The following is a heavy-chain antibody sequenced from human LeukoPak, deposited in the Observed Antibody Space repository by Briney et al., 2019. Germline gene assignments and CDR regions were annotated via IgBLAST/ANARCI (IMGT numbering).Heavy chain of an antibody. V-gene: IGHV3-23*01. CDR3: ARGNTYDYVWGSYRLDY. CDR1: GFTFSNYV. CDR2: ISGSGGST. D-gene: IGHD3-16*02. Sequence: PGGSLRLSCAGSGFTFSNYVLIWVRQTPGKGLEWVSAISGSGGSTYYVDSVKGRFTISRDNSNNMLYLQMNSLRAEDTAVFYCARGNTYDYVWGSYRLDYWGQGTLGTVSS. J-gene: IGHJ4*02.